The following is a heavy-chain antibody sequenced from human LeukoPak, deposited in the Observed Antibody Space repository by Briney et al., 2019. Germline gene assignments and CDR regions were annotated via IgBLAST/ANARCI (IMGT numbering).Heavy chain of an antibody. CDR1: GGTFSSYA. V-gene: IGHV1-69*05. D-gene: IGHD1-1*01. CDR3: ARDGHWISSSGWFDP. J-gene: IGHJ5*02. CDR2: IIPIFGTA. Sequence: ASVKVSCKASGGTFSSYAISWVRPAPGQGLEWMGGIIPIFGTANYAQKFQGRVTITTDESTSTAYMELSSLRSEDTAVYYCARDGHWISSSGWFDPWGQGTLVTVSS.